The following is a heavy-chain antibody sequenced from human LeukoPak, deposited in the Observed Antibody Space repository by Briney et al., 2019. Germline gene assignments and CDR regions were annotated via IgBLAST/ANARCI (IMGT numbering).Heavy chain of an antibody. D-gene: IGHD2-21*02. CDR1: GYTFTSNY. CDR2: INPNSGGT. CDR3: ARGKTMVYCGGDCYRFDN. Sequence: ASVKVSCKAFGYTFTSNYMHWVRQAPGQGLEWVGWINPNSGGTNYAQKFQGRVTMTRDTSISTAYMELSRLLSGDTAVYYCARGKTMVYCGGDCYRFDNWGQGTLVTVSS. J-gene: IGHJ4*02. V-gene: IGHV1-2*02.